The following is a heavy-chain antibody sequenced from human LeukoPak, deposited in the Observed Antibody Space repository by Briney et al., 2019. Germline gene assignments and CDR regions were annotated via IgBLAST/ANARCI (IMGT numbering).Heavy chain of an antibody. CDR3: AKDLDDSSGYFDY. D-gene: IGHD3-22*01. V-gene: IGHV3-30*02. CDR1: GFTFSSYA. J-gene: IGHJ4*02. CDR2: IRYDGSNK. Sequence: GGSLGLSCAASGFTFSSYAMPWVRQAPAKGLEWVAFIRYDGSNKYYADSVKGRFTISRDNSKNTLYLQMNSLRAEDTAVYYCAKDLDDSSGYFDYWGQGTLVTVSS.